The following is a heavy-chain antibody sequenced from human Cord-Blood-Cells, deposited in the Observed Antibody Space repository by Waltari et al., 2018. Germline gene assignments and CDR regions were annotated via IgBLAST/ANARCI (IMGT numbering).Heavy chain of an antibody. Sequence: EVQLVESGGGLVKPGGSLRLSWAASGFTFSSYSMTWVRQAPGKGLEWVSSMSSSSYIHYADSVKGRFTISRDNAKNSLYLQMNSLRAEDTAVYYCAREYSSSWYYYYYYMDVWGKGTTVTVSS. CDR3: AREYSSSWYYYYYYMDV. CDR1: GFTFSSYS. V-gene: IGHV3-21*01. D-gene: IGHD6-13*01. J-gene: IGHJ6*03. CDR2: MSSSSYI.